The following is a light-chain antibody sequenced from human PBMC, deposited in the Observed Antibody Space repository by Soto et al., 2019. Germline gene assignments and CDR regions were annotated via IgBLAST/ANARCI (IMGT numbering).Light chain of an antibody. CDR1: QSINNW. J-gene: IGKJ1*01. CDR2: RAS. Sequence: DIQMTQSPSTLSASVGDRVTITCRASQSINNWLAWYQQKPGKAPKLLIYRASSLENGVPSRFSGRGSGTEFIFPSTSLQPDDFATYYCQQYSSDSTFGQGTKVEI. CDR3: QQYSSDST. V-gene: IGKV1-5*03.